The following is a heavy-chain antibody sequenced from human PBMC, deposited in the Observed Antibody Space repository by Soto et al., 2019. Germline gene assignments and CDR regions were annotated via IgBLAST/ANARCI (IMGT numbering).Heavy chain of an antibody. Sequence: QVQLQESGPGLVKPSQTLSLTCTVSGGSISSGGYYWSWIRQHPGKGLEWIGYIYYSGSTYYNPSLKSRVTIAVDTSKSQFSPKLSSVTAADTAVYYCAGIYSGSPGGTLRYWGQGTLVTVSS. V-gene: IGHV4-31*03. J-gene: IGHJ4*02. CDR2: IYYSGST. D-gene: IGHD1-26*01. CDR3: AGIYSGSPGGTLRY. CDR1: GGSISSGGYY.